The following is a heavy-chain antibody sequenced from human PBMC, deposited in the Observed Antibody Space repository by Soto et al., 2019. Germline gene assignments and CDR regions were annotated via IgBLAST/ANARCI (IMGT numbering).Heavy chain of an antibody. J-gene: IGHJ4*02. CDR2: ISYDGSNK. V-gene: IGHV3-30*18. Sequence: QVQLVESGGGVVQPGRSLRLSCAASGFTFSSYGMHWVGQAPGKGLEWVAVISYDGSNKYYADSVKGRFTISRDNSKNTLYLQMNSLRAEDTAVYYCAKASYYFDYWGQGTLVTVSS. CDR3: AKASYYFDY. CDR1: GFTFSSYG.